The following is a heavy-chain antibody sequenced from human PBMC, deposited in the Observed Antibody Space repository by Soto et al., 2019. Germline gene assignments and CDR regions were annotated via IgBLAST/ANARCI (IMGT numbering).Heavy chain of an antibody. D-gene: IGHD5-18*01. V-gene: IGHV1-69*13. CDR3: ARIPRYSFPTSDDLDS. CDR1: GGTFYTYT. CDR2: ITPIYPTT. J-gene: IGHJ4*02. Sequence: GASVKVSCKASGGTFYTYTFSWVRQAPGQGLEWMGSITPIYPTTNYAEKFQGRLTVTADGSTNTAYMELNSLTSEDTAFYYCARIPRYSFPTSDDLDSWGQGTLVTVSS.